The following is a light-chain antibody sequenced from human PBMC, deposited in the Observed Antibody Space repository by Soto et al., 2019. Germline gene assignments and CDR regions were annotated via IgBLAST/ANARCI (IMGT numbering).Light chain of an antibody. CDR3: QQSYSTPWT. Sequence: DIPMTQSPSSLSASVGDRVTITCRASQSISSYLNWYQQKPGKAPKLLIYAASSLQSGVPSRFSGSGSGTXXXLTISSLQPEDFATYYCQQSYSTPWTLGQGTKVEIK. CDR1: QSISSY. J-gene: IGKJ1*01. CDR2: AAS. V-gene: IGKV1-39*01.